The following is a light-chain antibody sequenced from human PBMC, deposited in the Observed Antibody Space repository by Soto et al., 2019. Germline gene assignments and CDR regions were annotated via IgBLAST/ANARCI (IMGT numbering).Light chain of an antibody. CDR1: NSNIGSNT. CDR2: SNN. V-gene: IGLV1-44*01. Sequence: VLTQPPSASGAPGQRVTISCSGSNSNIGSNTVNWYQQLPGTAPKLLIYSNNQRPSGVPDRFSGSKSGTSASLAISGLQSEDEADYYCAAWDDSLNGYVFGTGTKVTVL. J-gene: IGLJ1*01. CDR3: AAWDDSLNGYV.